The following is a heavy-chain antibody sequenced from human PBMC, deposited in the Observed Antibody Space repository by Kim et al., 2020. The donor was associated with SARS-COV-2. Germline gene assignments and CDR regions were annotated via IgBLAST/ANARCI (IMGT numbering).Heavy chain of an antibody. Sequence: SETLSLTCTVSGGSINNYYWSWIRQPPGKGLEWIGYIYYSGGPNYNPSLKSRVTISVDTSKNQFSLKLNSVTAADTAVYYFARDMGRTGGQDYWGQGTLV. CDR2: IYYSGGP. J-gene: IGHJ4*02. CDR3: ARDMGRTGGQDY. D-gene: IGHD2-2*01. V-gene: IGHV4-59*01. CDR1: GGSINNYY.